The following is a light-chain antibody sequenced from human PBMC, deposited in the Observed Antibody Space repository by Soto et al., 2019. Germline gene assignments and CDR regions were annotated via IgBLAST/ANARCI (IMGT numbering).Light chain of an antibody. CDR1: TSDVAYYDL. CDR3: CTYAGHVPK. Sequence: QSALTQPDSVSGSPGPSITISCAGTTSDVAYYDLVSWYQQHPGRAPKLLIYEVDKRPSGISVRFSGSKSGATASLTISGLLPEDEAVYFCCTYAGHVPKFGGGTKLTVL. J-gene: IGLJ2*01. V-gene: IGLV2-23*02. CDR2: EVD.